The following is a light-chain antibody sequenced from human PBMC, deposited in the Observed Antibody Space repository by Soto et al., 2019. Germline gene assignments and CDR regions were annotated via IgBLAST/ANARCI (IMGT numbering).Light chain of an antibody. CDR2: GTS. CDR1: QSVPSAY. J-gene: IGKJ1*01. CDR3: QQSYSTRT. Sequence: ENVLTQSPDTLSLSPGERATLSCWASQSVPSAYLAWYQQRRGQSPRLLIYGTSSRAPGIPDRFSGRGSGTDFTLTISRLEPEDFATYYCQQSYSTRTFGQGTKVEIK. V-gene: IGKV3-20*01.